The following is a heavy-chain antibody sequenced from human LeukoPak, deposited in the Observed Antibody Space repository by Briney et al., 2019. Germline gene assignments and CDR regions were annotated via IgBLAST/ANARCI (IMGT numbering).Heavy chain of an antibody. CDR2: ISSSSSTI. J-gene: IGHJ5*02. V-gene: IGHV3-48*01. Sequence: GGSLRLACAASGFTFSSYSMNRVRQAPGKGLEWVSYISSSSSTIYYADSVKGRFTISRDNAKNSLYLQMNSLRAEGTAVYYCARDRRRGYSSGWYNWFDPWGQGTLVTVSS. CDR1: GFTFSSYS. D-gene: IGHD6-19*01. CDR3: ARDRRRGYSSGWYNWFDP.